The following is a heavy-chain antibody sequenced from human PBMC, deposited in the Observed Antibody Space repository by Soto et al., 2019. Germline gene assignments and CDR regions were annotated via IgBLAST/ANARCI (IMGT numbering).Heavy chain of an antibody. J-gene: IGHJ4*02. Sequence: SETLSLTCTVSGGSIDSGDYYWSWIRHHPGEGLEWIGYIHYSGNTYYDPSLKSRLTISVDTSKNQFSLRLGSVTAADTAVYYCARTPGGAPSDYYFDFWGLGTLVTVSS. CDR3: ARTPGGAPSDYYFDF. D-gene: IGHD4-17*01. CDR2: IHYSGNT. V-gene: IGHV4-31*03. CDR1: GGSIDSGDYY.